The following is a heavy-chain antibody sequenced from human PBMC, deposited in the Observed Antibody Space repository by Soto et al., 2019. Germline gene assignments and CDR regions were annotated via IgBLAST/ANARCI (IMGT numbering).Heavy chain of an antibody. J-gene: IGHJ4*02. CDR1: GFSLSTSGEG. V-gene: IGHV2-5*02. CDR2: IYWDDDK. Sequence: QITLKESGPALVKPTQTLTLTCAFSGFSLSTSGEGVGWIRQPPGKALEWLALIYWDDDKRYTPSLKSRRTTNKDTSKDPVVLTVPTVDRVDTATYYCIRKRPTVTTHWGQGTLVTVS. CDR3: IRKRPTVTTH. D-gene: IGHD4-17*01.